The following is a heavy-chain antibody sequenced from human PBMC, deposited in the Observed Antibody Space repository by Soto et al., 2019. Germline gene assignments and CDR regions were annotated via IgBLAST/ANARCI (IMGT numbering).Heavy chain of an antibody. D-gene: IGHD2-15*01. Sequence: QVQLVPSGAEVKKPGSSVKVSCKASGGTFSSYAISWVRQAPGQGLEWMGGIIPIFGTANYAQKFQGRVTITADESTSTAYMELSSLRSEDTAVYYCARGLSKGYCSGGSCYPYYYYGMDVWGQGTTVTVSS. CDR2: IIPIFGTA. V-gene: IGHV1-69*01. CDR1: GGTFSSYA. J-gene: IGHJ6*02. CDR3: ARGLSKGYCSGGSCYPYYYYGMDV.